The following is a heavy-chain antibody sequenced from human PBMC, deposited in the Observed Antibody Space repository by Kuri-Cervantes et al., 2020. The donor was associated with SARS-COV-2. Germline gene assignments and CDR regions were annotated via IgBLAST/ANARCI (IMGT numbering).Heavy chain of an antibody. Sequence: GESLKISCAASGFTFSSYAMSWVREAPGKGLEWVAAISSGSYITHYADSVKGRFTISRDDSKNTLHLQMDSLRGEDTAVYYCAKSGFSSSSYVSRLDVWGKGTTVTVSS. CDR3: AKSGFSSSSYVSRLDV. V-gene: IGHV3-23*01. CDR1: GFTFSSYA. D-gene: IGHD3-16*01. J-gene: IGHJ6*04. CDR2: ISSGSYIT.